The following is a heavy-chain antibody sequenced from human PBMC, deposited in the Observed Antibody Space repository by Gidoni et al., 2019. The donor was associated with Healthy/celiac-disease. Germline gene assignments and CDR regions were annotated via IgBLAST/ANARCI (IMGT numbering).Heavy chain of an antibody. D-gene: IGHD2-2*01. CDR1: GFPFSSYV. CDR2: IWDDGSNK. J-gene: IGHJ3*02. V-gene: IGHV3-33*01. CDR3: ARDSDIVVVPAGGGSAFDI. Sequence: QVQLVDSGGGVVQPGRSLRLPCAASGFPFSSYVLHWVRQAPGKGLEWVAVIWDDGSNKYYADSVKGRFTISRDNSKNTLYLQMNSLRAEDTAVYYCARDSDIVVVPAGGGSAFDIWGQGTMVTVSS.